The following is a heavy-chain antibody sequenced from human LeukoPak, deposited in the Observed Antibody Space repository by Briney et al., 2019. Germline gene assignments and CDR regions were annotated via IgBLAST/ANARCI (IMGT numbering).Heavy chain of an antibody. CDR3: AREQTYYDGSAYYLRVYYLDL. D-gene: IGHD3-22*01. CDR1: GFTFSRYW. J-gene: IGHJ2*01. CDR2: IKQEGREK. Sequence: GGSLRLSCAASGFTFSRYWMNWVREATGEGVEWVANIKQEGREKYYVDSVKGRFTISRDNAKNSLYLQMNSLRAEDTAVYYCAREQTYYDGSAYYLRVYYLDLWGRGTLVTVSS. V-gene: IGHV3-7*01.